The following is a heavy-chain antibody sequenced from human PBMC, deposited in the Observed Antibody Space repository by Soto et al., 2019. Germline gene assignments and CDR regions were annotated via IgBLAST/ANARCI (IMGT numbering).Heavy chain of an antibody. J-gene: IGHJ4*02. V-gene: IGHV3-74*01. CDR1: GFSLSSYW. Sequence: GGSLRLSCAASGFSLSSYWMHWVRQVPGKGLVWVSRIQSDGSSTNYADSVKGRFTISKDNAKNTLYLQMNSLRAEDTAVYYCARVLGATGTFDYWGQGTLVTVSS. CDR3: ARVLGATGTFDY. CDR2: IQSDGSST. D-gene: IGHD1-26*01.